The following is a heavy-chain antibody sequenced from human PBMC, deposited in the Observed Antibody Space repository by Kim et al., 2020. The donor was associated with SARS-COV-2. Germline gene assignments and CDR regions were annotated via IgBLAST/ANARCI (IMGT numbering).Heavy chain of an antibody. V-gene: IGHV5-51*01. D-gene: IGHD3-22*01. J-gene: IGHJ5*02. CDR2: IYPGDSDT. Sequence: GESLKISCKGSGYSFTSYWIGWVRQMPGKGLEWMGIIYPGDSDTRYSPSFQGQVTISADKSISTAYLQWSSLKASDTAMYYCARLYDSSGYYYVRGWFDPWGQGTLVTVSS. CDR1: GYSFTSYW. CDR3: ARLYDSSGYYYVRGWFDP.